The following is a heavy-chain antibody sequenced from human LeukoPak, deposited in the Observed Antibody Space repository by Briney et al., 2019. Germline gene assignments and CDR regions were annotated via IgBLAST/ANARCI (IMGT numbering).Heavy chain of an antibody. J-gene: IGHJ3*02. Sequence: PSETLSLTCTVSGGSISSSSYYWGWIRQPPGKGLEWIGSIYYSGSTYYNPSLKSRVTISVDTSKNQFSLKLSSVTAADTAVYYCASGGIAARPNDAFDIWGQGTMVAVSS. CDR3: ASGGIAARPNDAFDI. CDR1: GGSISSSSYY. V-gene: IGHV4-39*01. CDR2: IYYSGST. D-gene: IGHD6-6*01.